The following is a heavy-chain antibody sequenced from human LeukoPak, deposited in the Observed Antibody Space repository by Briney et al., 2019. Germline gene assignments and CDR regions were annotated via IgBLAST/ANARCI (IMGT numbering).Heavy chain of an antibody. CDR3: ARSNGDSESSTPLDY. Sequence: PSETLSLTCTVSGGSISSYYWSWIRQPPGKGLEWIGYIYYSGSTNYNPSLKSRVTISVDTSKNQFSLKLSSVTAADTAVYYCARSNGDSESSTPLDYWGQGTLVTVSS. CDR2: IYYSGST. J-gene: IGHJ4*02. CDR1: GGSISSYY. V-gene: IGHV4-59*08. D-gene: IGHD1-26*01.